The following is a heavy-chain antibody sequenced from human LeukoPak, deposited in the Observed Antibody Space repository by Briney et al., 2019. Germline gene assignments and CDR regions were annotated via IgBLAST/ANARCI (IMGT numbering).Heavy chain of an antibody. V-gene: IGHV1-24*01. CDR3: ASLPAGVYPSIGFDR. Sequence: ASVKVSCKISVHTLRHLYIHWLRQAPGQGPEWMGGIDPEEGEAIFPRKFEGRISMTEDTSIDTAYLEVSSLRSDDTAVYYCASLPAGVYPSIGFDRWGQGTPV. CDR2: IDPEEGEA. J-gene: IGHJ5*02. CDR1: VHTLRHLY. D-gene: IGHD2-8*01.